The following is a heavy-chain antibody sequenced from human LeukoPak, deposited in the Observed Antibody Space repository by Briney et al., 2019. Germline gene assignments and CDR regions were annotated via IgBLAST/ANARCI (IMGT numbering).Heavy chain of an antibody. Sequence: HSGGSLRLSCGASGFIFSSHCMNWVRQAPGKGLEWVSYISGSGSTIYYADSVKGRFTISRDNAKNSLYLQMNSLRAEDTAVYYCARTYYYDSSGHPGDYWGQGTLVTVSS. CDR2: ISGSGSTI. D-gene: IGHD3-22*01. V-gene: IGHV3-48*04. J-gene: IGHJ4*02. CDR1: GFIFSSHC. CDR3: ARTYYYDSSGHPGDY.